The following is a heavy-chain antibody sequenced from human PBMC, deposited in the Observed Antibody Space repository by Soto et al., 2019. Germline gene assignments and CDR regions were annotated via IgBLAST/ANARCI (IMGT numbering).Heavy chain of an antibody. D-gene: IGHD3-22*01. CDR1: GFTFSSYA. J-gene: IGHJ3*02. Sequence: GSLRLSCAASGFTFSSYAMHWVRQAPGKGLEWVAVISYDGSNKYYADSVKGRFTISRDNSKNTLYLQRNSLRAEDTAVYYCARSYDSLSAFAIWGQGTLVTVSS. CDR2: ISYDGSNK. V-gene: IGHV3-30-3*01. CDR3: ARSYDSLSAFAI.